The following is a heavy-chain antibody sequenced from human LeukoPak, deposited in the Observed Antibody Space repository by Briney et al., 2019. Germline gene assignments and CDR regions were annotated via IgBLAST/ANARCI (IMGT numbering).Heavy chain of an antibody. Sequence: ASVKVSCKASGYTFTSYYMHWVRQAPGQGLEWMGIINPSGGSTSYAQKFQGRVTMTRDMSTSTVYMELSSLRSEDTAVYYCAKEVLGGWYVFDYWGQGTLVTVSS. CDR1: GYTFTSYY. CDR3: AKEVLGGWYVFDY. CDR2: INPSGGST. D-gene: IGHD6-19*01. V-gene: IGHV1-46*01. J-gene: IGHJ4*02.